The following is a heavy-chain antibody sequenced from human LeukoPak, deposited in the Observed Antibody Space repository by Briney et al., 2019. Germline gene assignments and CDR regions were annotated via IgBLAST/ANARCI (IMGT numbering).Heavy chain of an antibody. Sequence: GGSLRLSCAASEFTFNTYSMNWVRQAPGKGLEWVSLIRGRVYGATTEYAASVKGRFAMSRDDSKSIAYLEMNSLKSEDTAMYYCSRERAGVFQYWGQGILVTVSS. CDR1: EFTFNTYS. V-gene: IGHV3-49*04. CDR2: IRGRVYGATT. CDR3: SRERAGVFQY. J-gene: IGHJ4*02.